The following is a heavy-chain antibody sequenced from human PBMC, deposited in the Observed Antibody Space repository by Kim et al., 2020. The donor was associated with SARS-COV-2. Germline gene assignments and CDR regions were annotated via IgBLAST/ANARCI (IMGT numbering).Heavy chain of an antibody. CDR3: ARDSGSGPDY. J-gene: IGHJ4*02. D-gene: IGHD3-10*01. CDR2: NK. V-gene: IGHV3-33*01. Sequence: NKYYADSVKGRFTISRDNSKNTLYLQMNSLRAEDTAVYYCARDSGSGPDYWGQGTLVTVSS.